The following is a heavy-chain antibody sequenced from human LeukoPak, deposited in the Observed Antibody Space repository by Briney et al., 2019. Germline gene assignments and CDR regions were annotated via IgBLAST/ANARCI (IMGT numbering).Heavy chain of an antibody. CDR2: ISGSGGST. CDR3: AKRGPGGSSGWYLFDY. CDR1: GFTFSSYA. Sequence: GGSLRLSCAASGFTFSSYAMSWVHQAPGKGLEWVSAISGSGGSTYYADSVKGRFTISRDNSKNTLYLQMNSLRAEDTAVYYCAKRGPGGSSGWYLFDYWGQGTLVTVSS. J-gene: IGHJ4*02. D-gene: IGHD6-19*01. V-gene: IGHV3-23*01.